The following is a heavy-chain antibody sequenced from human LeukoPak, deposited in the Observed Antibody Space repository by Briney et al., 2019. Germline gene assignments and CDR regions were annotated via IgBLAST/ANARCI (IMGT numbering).Heavy chain of an antibody. CDR3: ASDRTIAVAGSTHFDY. D-gene: IGHD6-19*01. CDR2: INPSGGST. V-gene: IGHV1-46*01. J-gene: IGHJ4*02. CDR1: GYTFTSYY. Sequence: GASVKVSCKASGYTFTSYYMHWVRQAPGQGLEWMGIINPSGGSTSYAQKFQGRVTMTRDMSTSTVYMELSSLRSEDTAAYYCASDRTIAVAGSTHFDYWGQGTLVTVSS.